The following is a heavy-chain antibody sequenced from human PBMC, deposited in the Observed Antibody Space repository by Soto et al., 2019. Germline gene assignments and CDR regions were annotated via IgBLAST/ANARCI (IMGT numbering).Heavy chain of an antibody. D-gene: IGHD3-10*01. CDR1: GFAFSSHP. J-gene: IGHJ3*02. V-gene: IGHV3-23*01. CDR3: ARRVIGSSRAFDI. CDR2: IGDGGDLT. Sequence: GGSLRLSCAASGFAFSSHPMSWVRQAPEKGLEWVAGIGDGGDLTYNADSVRGRFTISRDNSRNTLYLQMNSLRAEDTAVYYCARRVIGSSRAFDIWGQGTMVTVSS.